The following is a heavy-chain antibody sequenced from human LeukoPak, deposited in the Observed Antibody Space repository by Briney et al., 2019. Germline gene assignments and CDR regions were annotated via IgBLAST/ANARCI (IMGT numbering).Heavy chain of an antibody. D-gene: IGHD4/OR15-4a*01. Sequence: GGSLRLSCAASGFTFDDYAMHWVRQAPGKGLEWLASINQDGSETHYVDSVKGRFTISRDNAKKSLYLEVNTLRAEDTAVYYCARDLAYYGDAFDIWGQGTMVTVSS. CDR2: INQDGSET. J-gene: IGHJ3*02. CDR1: GFTFDDYA. CDR3: ARDLAYYGDAFDI. V-gene: IGHV3-7*01.